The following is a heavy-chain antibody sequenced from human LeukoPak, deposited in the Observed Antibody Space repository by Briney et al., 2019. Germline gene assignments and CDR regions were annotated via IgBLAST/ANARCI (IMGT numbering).Heavy chain of an antibody. CDR2: IYPGDSDT. Sequence: GESLKISCKGSGYSFTSYWIGWVRQMPGKGLEWMGIIYPGDSDTRYSPSFQGQVTISADKSISTAYLQWSSLKASDTAMYYYASAYYYDSSGYYYYFDYWGQGTLVTVSS. CDR1: GYSFTSYW. D-gene: IGHD3-22*01. V-gene: IGHV5-51*01. CDR3: ASAYYYDSSGYYYYFDY. J-gene: IGHJ4*02.